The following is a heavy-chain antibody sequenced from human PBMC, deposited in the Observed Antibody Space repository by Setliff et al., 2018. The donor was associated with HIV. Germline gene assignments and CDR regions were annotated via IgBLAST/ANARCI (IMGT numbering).Heavy chain of an antibody. V-gene: IGHV5-10-1*01. D-gene: IGHD6-19*01. J-gene: IGHJ6*03. CDR3: ARLEVAGAYSYYYMDV. CDR1: AYSSTTSW. CDR2: IAPRDSYT. Sequence: GETLKISCKVSAYSSTTSWITWVRQMPGKGLEWMGRIAPRDSYTDYSPSFEGHVTISFDKSVSTAYLQWSSLKASDTAMYYCARLEVAGAYSYYYMDVWGKGTTVTVSS.